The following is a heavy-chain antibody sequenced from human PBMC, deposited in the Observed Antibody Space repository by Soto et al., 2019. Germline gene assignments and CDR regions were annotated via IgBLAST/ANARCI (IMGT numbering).Heavy chain of an antibody. CDR3: ASAYRGGSLPHFDY. V-gene: IGHV3-53*01. J-gene: IGHJ4*02. D-gene: IGHD2-21*01. Sequence: AGGSLRLSCAASGFTVSSNYMSWVRQAPGKGLEWVSVIYSGGSTYYADSVKGRFTISRDNSKNTLYLQMNSLRAEDTAVYYCASAYRGGSLPHFDYWGQGTLVTVSS. CDR1: GFTVSSNY. CDR2: IYSGGST.